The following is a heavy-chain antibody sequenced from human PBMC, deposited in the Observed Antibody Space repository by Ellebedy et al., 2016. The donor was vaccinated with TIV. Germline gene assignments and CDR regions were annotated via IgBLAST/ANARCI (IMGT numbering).Heavy chain of an antibody. J-gene: IGHJ4*02. CDR3: ARVTFVY. Sequence: GESLKISXAASGFTFSSYSMNWVRQAPGKGLEWVSSISSSSSYIYYADSVKGRFTISRDNSKNTLYLQMNSLRAEDTAVYYCARVTFVYWGQGTLVTVSS. CDR2: ISSSSSYI. V-gene: IGHV3-21*01. CDR1: GFTFSSYS.